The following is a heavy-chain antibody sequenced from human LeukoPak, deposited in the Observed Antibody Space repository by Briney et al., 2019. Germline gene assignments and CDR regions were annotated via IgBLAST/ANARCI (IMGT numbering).Heavy chain of an antibody. Sequence: ASVKVSSKVSGYTPTELSMHSGRQAPGKGLEWMGGFDPEDGETIYAQKFQGRVTMTEDTSTDTAYMELSSLRSDDTAVYYCATVGIAADCRGDHYYYGKDVWGQGTTVTVSS. D-gene: IGHD6-13*01. CDR2: FDPEDGET. CDR1: GYTPTELS. CDR3: ATVGIAADCRGDHYYYGKDV. J-gene: IGHJ6*02. V-gene: IGHV1-24*01.